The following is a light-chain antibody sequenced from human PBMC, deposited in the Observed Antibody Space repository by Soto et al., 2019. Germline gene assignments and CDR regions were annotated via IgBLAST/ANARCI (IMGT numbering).Light chain of an antibody. CDR2: EGS. CDR3: CSYAGSSIYVV. CDR1: SSDVGIYNL. Sequence: QSALTQPASVSGSPGQSITISCTGTSSDVGIYNLVSWYQQHPGKAPKLMIYEGSKRPSGVSNRFSGSKSGNTASLTISGLQAEDEADYYCCSYAGSSIYVVFGGGTKLTVL. J-gene: IGLJ2*01. V-gene: IGLV2-23*01.